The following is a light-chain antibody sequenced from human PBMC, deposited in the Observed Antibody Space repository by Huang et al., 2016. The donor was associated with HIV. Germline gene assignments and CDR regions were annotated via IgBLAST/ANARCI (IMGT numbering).Light chain of an antibody. CDR2: GAS. J-gene: IGKJ2*02. CDR1: QSVTTY. V-gene: IGKV1-39*01. Sequence: DIQMTQSPSSLSASVGDRVIITCRASQSVTTYLNWYQHMPGKAPKLLIYGASTLQGGVSSRFSGSGSGTEFTRSISSLQPEDAATYYCQRSYRLPRTFGQGTSLEI. CDR3: QRSYRLPRT.